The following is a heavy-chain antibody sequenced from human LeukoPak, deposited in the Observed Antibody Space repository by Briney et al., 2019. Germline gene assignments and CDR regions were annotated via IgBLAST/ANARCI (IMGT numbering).Heavy chain of an antibody. CDR1: GFTFRDAW. J-gene: IGHJ1*01. D-gene: IGHD3-3*01. Sequence: GGSLRLSCAASGFTFRDAWMTWVRQAPGKGLEWVGRIRSKTDGGTTNYAVSVQGRFTISRDDSKNTLYLQMSSLKTEDTAVYYCAKHIYGVVSIQQWGQGTLVTVSS. CDR3: AKHIYGVVSIQQ. CDR2: IRSKTDGGTT. V-gene: IGHV3-15*01.